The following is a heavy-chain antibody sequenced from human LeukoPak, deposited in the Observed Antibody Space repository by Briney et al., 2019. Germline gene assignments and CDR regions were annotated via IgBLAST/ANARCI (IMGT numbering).Heavy chain of an antibody. CDR2: INPSGGST. Sequence: GASVKVSCRASGYTFTSYYMHRVRQAPGQGLEWMGIINPSGGSTSYAQKFQGRITLTRDMSTSTDYMELRSLKSEDTAVYYCARDNSVGDIAWWFDPWGQGTLVTVSS. V-gene: IGHV1-46*01. D-gene: IGHD3-10*01. CDR1: GYTFTSYY. CDR3: ARDNSVGDIAWWFDP. J-gene: IGHJ5*02.